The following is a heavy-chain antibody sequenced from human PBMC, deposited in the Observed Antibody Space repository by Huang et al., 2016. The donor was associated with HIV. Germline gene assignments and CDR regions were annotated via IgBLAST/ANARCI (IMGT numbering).Heavy chain of an antibody. CDR3: ARERMMSWLDDHDAFDI. Sequence: QVQLQQWGAGLLKPSETLSLTGAVYGGSFSGYYWSWIRQSPGKGMGWIGEINYSGSTNNNPSLKSRLTISVDTSKNQFSLKLSSVTAADTAVYYCARERMMSWLDDHDAFDIWGQGTMVTVSS. CDR1: GGSFSGYY. CDR2: INYSGST. V-gene: IGHV4-34*01. D-gene: IGHD1-1*01. J-gene: IGHJ3*02.